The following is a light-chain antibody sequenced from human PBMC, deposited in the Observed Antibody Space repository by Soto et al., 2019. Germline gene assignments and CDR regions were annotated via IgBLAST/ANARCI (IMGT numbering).Light chain of an antibody. V-gene: IGKV4-1*01. J-gene: IGKJ4*01. CDR2: WAS. CDR1: QSVLYSSNSKNY. Sequence: DIVMTQSPDSLTVSLGERATINCKSSQSVLYSSNSKNYLAWYQQKPGQPPKLLIYWASTRESGVPDRFSGSGSGTEFTLTISRLQAEDVAVYYCQQYYSTPLAFGGGTKVEIK. CDR3: QQYYSTPLA.